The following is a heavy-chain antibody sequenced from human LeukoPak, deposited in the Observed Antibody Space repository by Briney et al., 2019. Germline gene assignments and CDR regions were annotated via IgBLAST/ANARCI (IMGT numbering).Heavy chain of an antibody. J-gene: IGHJ6*03. CDR2: INPSGGST. CDR3: AREGGFPRLYYYMDV. CDR1: GYTFTSYY. V-gene: IGHV1-46*01. D-gene: IGHD3-16*01. Sequence: ASVKVSCKASGYTFTSYYMHWVRQAPGQGLEWMGIINPSGGSTSYAQKFQGRVTMTRGTSTSTVYMELSSLRSEDTAVSYCAREGGFPRLYYYMDVWGKGTTVTVSS.